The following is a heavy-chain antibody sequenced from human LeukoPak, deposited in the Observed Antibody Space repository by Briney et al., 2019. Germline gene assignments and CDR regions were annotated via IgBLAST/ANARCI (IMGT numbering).Heavy chain of an antibody. J-gene: IGHJ6*04. Sequence: PGGSLRLSCAASGFTFSSYWMSWVRQAPGKGLEWVANIKQDGSQKYYVDSVKGRFTISRDNAKNSLYLQMNSLRAEDTAVYYCAELGITMIGGVWGKGTTVTISS. CDR2: IKQDGSQK. CDR3: AELGITMIGGV. CDR1: GFTFSSYW. D-gene: IGHD3-10*02. V-gene: IGHV3-7*01.